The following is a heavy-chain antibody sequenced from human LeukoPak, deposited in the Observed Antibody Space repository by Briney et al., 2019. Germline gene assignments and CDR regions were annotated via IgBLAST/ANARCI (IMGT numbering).Heavy chain of an antibody. V-gene: IGHV3-30*02. CDR3: AKDRSIGTYYTFDS. CDR2: IRYDGNNK. CDR1: GFTFSSYS. Sequence: PGGSLRLSCATSGFTFSSYSMNWVRQAPGKGLEWVAFIRYDGNNKYYADSVKGRFTVSRDNSKNTLYLQMSSLTAKDTAVYYCAKDRSIGTYYTFDSWGQGTLVTVSS. D-gene: IGHD1-26*01. J-gene: IGHJ4*02.